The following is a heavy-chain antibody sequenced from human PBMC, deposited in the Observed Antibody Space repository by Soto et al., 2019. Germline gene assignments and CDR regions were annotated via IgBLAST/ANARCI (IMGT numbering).Heavy chain of an antibody. D-gene: IGHD3-10*01. CDR2: IYPGDSDT. Sequence: GEALRVSSSGSGGMLSTRWIGGGRQMPGKDLEWMGIIYPGDSDTRYSPSLQGQVTMSADKSISTAYLQWSSLKASDTAMYYCARSITFVRGPTSAWPYWGQGTL. CDR1: GGMLSTRW. J-gene: IGHJ4*02. CDR3: ARSITFVRGPTSAWPY. V-gene: IGHV5-51*01.